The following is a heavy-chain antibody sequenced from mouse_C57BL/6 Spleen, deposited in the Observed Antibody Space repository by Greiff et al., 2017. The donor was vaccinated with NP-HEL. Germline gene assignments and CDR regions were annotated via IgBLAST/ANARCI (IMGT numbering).Heavy chain of an antibody. CDR3: ARPSPMVTTGAGFAY. Sequence: VQLQQSGAELVKPGASVKISCKASGYAFSSYWMNWVKQRPGKGLEWIGQIYPGDGAPNYNGNFKGKATLTADKSSSTAYMQLSSLTSEDSAVYFWARPSPMVTTGAGFAYWGQGTLVTVSA. D-gene: IGHD2-2*01. V-gene: IGHV1-80*01. CDR1: GYAFSSYW. CDR2: IYPGDGAP. J-gene: IGHJ3*01.